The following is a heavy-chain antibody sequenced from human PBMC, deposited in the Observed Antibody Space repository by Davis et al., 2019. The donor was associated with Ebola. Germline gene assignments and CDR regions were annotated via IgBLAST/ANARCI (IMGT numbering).Heavy chain of an antibody. CDR3: ARGATDFDY. J-gene: IGHJ4*02. CDR2: ISGSTYYI. D-gene: IGHD1-26*01. Sequence: GESLKISCAASGFSFSSYNMNWVRQAPGKGLEWVSSISGSTYYIYYAVSVMGRFTISRDNAKNSLYLQMNSLRAEDTAVYYCARGATDFDYWGQGTLVTVSS. V-gene: IGHV3-21*01. CDR1: GFSFSSYN.